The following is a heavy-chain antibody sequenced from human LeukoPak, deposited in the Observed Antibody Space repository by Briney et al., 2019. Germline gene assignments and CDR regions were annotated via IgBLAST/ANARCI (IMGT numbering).Heavy chain of an antibody. CDR1: GFTFSSYS. CDR3: AKDRVSVSTVMDV. D-gene: IGHD5/OR15-5a*01. V-gene: IGHV3-21*04. J-gene: IGHJ6*02. Sequence: GGSLRLSCAASGFTFSSYSMNWVRQAPGKGLEWVSSISSSSSYIYYADSVKSRFTISRDNAKNSLYLQMNNLRVEDTAFYYCAKDRVSVSTVMDVWGLGTAVTVSS. CDR2: ISSSSSYI.